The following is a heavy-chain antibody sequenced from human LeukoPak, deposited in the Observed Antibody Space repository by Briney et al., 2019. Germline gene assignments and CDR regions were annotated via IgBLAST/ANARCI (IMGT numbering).Heavy chain of an antibody. Sequence: GASVKVSCKASGGTFSSYAISWVRQAPGQGLEWMGGIIPIFGTANYAQKFQGRVTITADESTSTAYMELSSLRSEDTAVYYCAREGPTMVRGVIIRKDPDDYYYYMDVWXKGTTVTVSS. J-gene: IGHJ6*03. CDR3: AREGPTMVRGVIIRKDPDDYYYYMDV. CDR2: IIPIFGTA. CDR1: GGTFSSYA. D-gene: IGHD3-10*01. V-gene: IGHV1-69*13.